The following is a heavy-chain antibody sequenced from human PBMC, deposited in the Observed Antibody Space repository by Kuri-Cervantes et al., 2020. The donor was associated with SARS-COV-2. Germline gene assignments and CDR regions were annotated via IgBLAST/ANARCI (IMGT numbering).Heavy chain of an antibody. D-gene: IGHD6-6*01. Sequence: SGPTLMKSPQTLTMTCTFSGFSLSTSGVGVVWIRQPPGKALEWLALIYWDDDKRYSPSLKSRLTIAKETSKNQVFLTMTNMDLVDTDTYYCAHRHAYSSSSRSFDPWGQGTLVTVSS. V-gene: IGHV2-5*02. CDR3: AHRHAYSSSSRSFDP. J-gene: IGHJ5*02. CDR1: GFSLSTSGVG. CDR2: IYWDDDK.